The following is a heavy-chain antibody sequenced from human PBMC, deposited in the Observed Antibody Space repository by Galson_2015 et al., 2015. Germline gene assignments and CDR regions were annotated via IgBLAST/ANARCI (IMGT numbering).Heavy chain of an antibody. CDR3: ARDMYYDSRGNYHDAFDI. CDR1: GGSISSGSYY. D-gene: IGHD3-22*01. CDR2: IYSSGST. Sequence: SLTCTVSGGSISSGSYYWSWIRQPAGKGLEWIGRIYSSGSTDYNPSLKSRVTISGDTSKNQFSLKLSSVTAADTAVYYCARDMYYDSRGNYHDAFDIWGQGTMVTVSS. V-gene: IGHV4-61*02. J-gene: IGHJ3*02.